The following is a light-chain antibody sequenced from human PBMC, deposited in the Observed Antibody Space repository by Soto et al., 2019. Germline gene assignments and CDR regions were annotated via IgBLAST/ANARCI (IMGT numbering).Light chain of an antibody. J-gene: IGLJ2*01. CDR2: GNS. V-gene: IGLV1-40*01. CDR3: QSYDSSLSAHVV. Sequence: QSVLTQPPSVSGAPGQRVTISCTGSSSNIGAGYDVHWYQQLPGTAPKLLIYGNSNRPSGVPDRFSGSKSGTSASLAITGLQAEDEADYYCQSYDSSLSAHVVFGGGTNVTVL. CDR1: SSNIGAGYD.